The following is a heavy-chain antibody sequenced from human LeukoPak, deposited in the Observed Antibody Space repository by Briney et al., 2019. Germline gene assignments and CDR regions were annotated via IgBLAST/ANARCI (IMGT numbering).Heavy chain of an antibody. CDR1: GFSISSGYL. D-gene: IGHD1-14*01. J-gene: IGHJ4*02. CDR3: VRVNGFHHLDY. Sequence: SETLSLTCTVSGFSISSGYLWGWIRQPPGKGLQWIATVHHGGNTYYNPSLESRLTTSMDTSKNQFSLNLKSVTAADTAIYYCVRVNGFHHLDYWGQGTPVTVSS. V-gene: IGHV4-38-2*02. CDR2: VHHGGNT.